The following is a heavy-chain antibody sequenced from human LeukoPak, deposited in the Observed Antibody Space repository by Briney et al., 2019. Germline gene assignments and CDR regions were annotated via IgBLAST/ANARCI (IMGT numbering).Heavy chain of an antibody. CDR3: TRDTGTTGEVKFDP. CDR2: IYTSGST. CDR1: GGSISSYY. J-gene: IGHJ5*02. V-gene: IGHV4-4*07. D-gene: IGHD4-17*01. Sequence: SETLSLTCTVSGGSISSYYWSWIRQPAGKGLEWIGRIYTSGSTTYNPSLKSRVTMSVDTSKSQFSLNLMSVTAAATAVYYCTRDTGTTGEVKFDPWGQGTLVTVSS.